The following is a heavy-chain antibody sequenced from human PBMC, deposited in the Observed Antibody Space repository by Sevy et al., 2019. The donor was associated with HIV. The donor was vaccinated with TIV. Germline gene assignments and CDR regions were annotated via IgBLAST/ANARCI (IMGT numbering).Heavy chain of an antibody. V-gene: IGHV3-30*02. D-gene: IGHD2-8*02. CDR2: IHFDGSSQ. J-gene: IGHJ4*02. CDR3: AKNTAAVGVGGFDY. CDR1: GFTFSYSG. Sequence: GGSLRLSCAASGFTFSYSGMHWVRQAPGKGLEWVTFIHFDGSSQYYADSVKGRFTILRDNSKNTLYLQMNSLRGDDTVVYYCAKNTAAVGVGGFDYWGQGALVTVSS.